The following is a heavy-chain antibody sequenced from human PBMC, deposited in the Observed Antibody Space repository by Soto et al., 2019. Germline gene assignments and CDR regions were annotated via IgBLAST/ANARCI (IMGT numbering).Heavy chain of an antibody. V-gene: IGHV4-34*01. CDR2: INHSGST. CDR3: ARTSRFDC. Sequence: QVQLQQWGAGLLKPSETLSLTCAVYCGSFSGYYWSWIRQPPGKGLEWIGEINHSGSTNYNPSLNSRVTMSVDTAKNQFSLKLSSVAAADTAVYYCARTSRFDCWGQGTLVTVSS. J-gene: IGHJ4*02. CDR1: CGSFSGYY. D-gene: IGHD6-6*01.